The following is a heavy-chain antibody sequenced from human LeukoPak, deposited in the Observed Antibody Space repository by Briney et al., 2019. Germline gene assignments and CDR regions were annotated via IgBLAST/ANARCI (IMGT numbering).Heavy chain of an antibody. Sequence: ASVKVSCKASGYTFTSYDIYWLRQAPGQGPEWMRWMSPNSGNTGSAQRFQGRVTMTRATSMSSAYMELSNLRPEDTAVYYCARGSFSRWTTQSYFDYWGQGTLVTVSS. J-gene: IGHJ4*02. CDR3: ARGSFSRWTTQSYFDY. V-gene: IGHV1-8*01. CDR1: GYTFTSYD. CDR2: MSPNSGNT. D-gene: IGHD4-23*01.